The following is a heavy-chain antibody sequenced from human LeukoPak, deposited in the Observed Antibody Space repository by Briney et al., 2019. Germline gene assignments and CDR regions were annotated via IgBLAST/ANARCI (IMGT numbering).Heavy chain of an antibody. CDR1: GGSISSGDYY. D-gene: IGHD5-18*01. Sequence: KTSETLSLTCTVSGGSISSGDYYWSWIRQPPGKGLEWIGYIYYSGSTYYNPSLKSRVTISVDTSKNQFSLKLSSVTAADTAVYYCARGHGDDSYGQLPLDYWGQGTLVTVSS. J-gene: IGHJ4*02. CDR2: IYYSGST. CDR3: ARGHGDDSYGQLPLDY. V-gene: IGHV4-30-4*02.